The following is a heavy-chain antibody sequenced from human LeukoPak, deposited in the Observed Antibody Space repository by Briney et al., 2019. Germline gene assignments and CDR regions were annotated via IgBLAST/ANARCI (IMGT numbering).Heavy chain of an antibody. CDR3: ARESVGAKYYFDY. D-gene: IGHD1-26*01. CDR1: GFTVSSNY. J-gene: IGHJ4*02. V-gene: IGHV3-66*01. CDR2: IYSGGST. Sequence: GGSLRLSCAASGFTVSSNYMSWVRQAPGKGLEWVSVIYSGGSTYYADSVKGRFTISRDNSKNTLYLQMNSLGAENTAVYYCARESVGAKYYFDYWGQGTLVTVSS.